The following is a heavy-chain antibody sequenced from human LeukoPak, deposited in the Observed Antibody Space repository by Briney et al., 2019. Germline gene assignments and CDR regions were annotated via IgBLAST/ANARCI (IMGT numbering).Heavy chain of an antibody. CDR3: ARGRQFGHGLYYFDY. Sequence: SVKVSCKASGGTFSSYAISWVRQAPGQGLEWRGGIIPILDIANYAQKFQGRVTITADKSTSTAYMELSSLRSEDTAVYYCARGRQFGHGLYYFDYWGQGALVTVSS. CDR2: IIPILDIA. J-gene: IGHJ4*02. D-gene: IGHD3-16*01. V-gene: IGHV1-69*04. CDR1: GGTFSSYA.